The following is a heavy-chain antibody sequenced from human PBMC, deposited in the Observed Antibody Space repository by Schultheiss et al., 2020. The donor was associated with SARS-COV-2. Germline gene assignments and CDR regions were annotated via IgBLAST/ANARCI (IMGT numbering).Heavy chain of an antibody. J-gene: IGHJ4*02. Sequence: GGSLRLSCAASGFTFSSYSMNWVRQAPEKGLEWLSYISSESATIFYTDSVKGRFTISRDNAKNTLYLQMNSLRAEDTAVYYCARIGIEWFGDREDYWGQGTLVTVSS. CDR1: GFTFSSYS. V-gene: IGHV3-48*01. CDR2: ISSESATI. CDR3: ARIGIEWFGDREDY. D-gene: IGHD3-10*01.